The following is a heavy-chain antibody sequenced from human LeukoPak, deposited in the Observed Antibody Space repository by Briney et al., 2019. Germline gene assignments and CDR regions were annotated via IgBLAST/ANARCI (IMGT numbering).Heavy chain of an antibody. CDR3: ATVFGY. Sequence: GGSLTLSCAVSGFTLSSDWMHWVRQAPGKGLEWVSRMNQDGSDTSYADSVKGRFTISRDNAKNTVYLQMNSLRAEDSAVYYCATVFGYWGQGTLVTVSS. CDR2: MNQDGSDT. V-gene: IGHV3-74*01. J-gene: IGHJ4*02. CDR1: GFTLSSDW.